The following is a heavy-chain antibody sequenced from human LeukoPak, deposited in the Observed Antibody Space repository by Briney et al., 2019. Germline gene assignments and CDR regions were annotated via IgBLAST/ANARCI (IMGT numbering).Heavy chain of an antibody. V-gene: IGHV3-30-3*01. J-gene: IGHJ4*02. CDR2: IPYDGSNK. Sequence: GGSLRLSCAASGFTFSSYAMHWVRQAPGKGLEWVAVIPYDGSNKYYADSVKGRFTISRDNAKNSLYLQMNSLRDEDTAVYYCARGDYDSSGYPVDYWGQGTLVTVSS. D-gene: IGHD3-22*01. CDR3: ARGDYDSSGYPVDY. CDR1: GFTFSSYA.